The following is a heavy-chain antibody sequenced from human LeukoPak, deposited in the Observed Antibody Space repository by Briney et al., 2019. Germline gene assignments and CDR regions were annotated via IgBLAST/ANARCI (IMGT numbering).Heavy chain of an antibody. J-gene: IGHJ5*02. CDR1: GFAFSSYS. D-gene: IGHD7-27*01. V-gene: IGHV3-48*02. CDR2: ITADSDII. Sequence: PGGSLRLSCSASGFAFSSYSMNCLRQAPGKGLEWISFITADSDIIHYAVSVRGRFTISRDNAKNSLFLQLNSLRDEDTAVYYCARVGTPGTNNWFDPWGQGTLVTVSS. CDR3: ARVGTPGTNNWFDP.